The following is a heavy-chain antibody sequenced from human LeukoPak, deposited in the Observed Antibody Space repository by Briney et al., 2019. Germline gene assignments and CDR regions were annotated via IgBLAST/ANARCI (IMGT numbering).Heavy chain of an antibody. V-gene: IGHV1-18*01. J-gene: IGHJ4*02. D-gene: IGHD2-2*01. CDR2: ISAYNGNT. Sequence: ASVKVSCKASGYTFTSYGISWGRQAPGQGLDLMALISAYNGNTNYAQKLQGRVTMTTDTSTSTAYMELRSLRSDDTAVYYCARDGDIVVVPAASRPHYWGQGTLVTVSS. CDR3: ARDGDIVVVPAASRPHY. CDR1: GYTFTSYG.